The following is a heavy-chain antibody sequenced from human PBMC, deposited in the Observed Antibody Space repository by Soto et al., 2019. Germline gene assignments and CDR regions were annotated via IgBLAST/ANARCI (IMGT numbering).Heavy chain of an antibody. Sequence: GGSLRLSCAASGFTFSSYAMHWVRQAPGKGLEWVAVISYDGSNKYYADSVKGRFTISRDNSKNTLYLQMNSLRAEDTAVYYCAREPNYDILTGYYPGYWGQGTLVTVSS. J-gene: IGHJ4*02. D-gene: IGHD3-9*01. CDR3: AREPNYDILTGYYPGY. CDR1: GFTFSSYA. V-gene: IGHV3-30-3*01. CDR2: ISYDGSNK.